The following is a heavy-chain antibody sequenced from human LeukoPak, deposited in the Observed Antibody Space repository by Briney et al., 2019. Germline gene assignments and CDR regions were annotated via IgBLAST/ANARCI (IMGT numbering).Heavy chain of an antibody. D-gene: IGHD4-23*01. CDR2: IYGDVSST. J-gene: IGHJ4*02. CDR3: ARGGGRKEYYFDS. Sequence: GGSLRLSCAASGVSFDDFTMNWVRQAPRKGLGWVSLIYGDVSSTYYVDSVKGRFTISRDNSKNSQYLQMHSLRTETTTLYYSARGGGRKEYYFDSWGGGGLLTVCS. V-gene: IGHV3-43*02. CDR1: GVSFDDFT.